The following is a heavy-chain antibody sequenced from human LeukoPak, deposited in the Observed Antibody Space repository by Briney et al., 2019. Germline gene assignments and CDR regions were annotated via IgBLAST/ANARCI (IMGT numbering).Heavy chain of an antibody. CDR3: ARDNYVFLTPDS. CDR2: INAGNGNT. Sequence: ASVKVSCKAPGYTFTSYAMHWVRQAPGQRLEWMGWINAGNGNTKYSQKFQGRVTITRDTSASTAYMELSSLRSEDTAVYYCARDNYVFLTPDSGGKGPRVTVPS. V-gene: IGHV1-3*01. D-gene: IGHD3-9*01. CDR1: GYTFTSYA. J-gene: IGHJ4*02.